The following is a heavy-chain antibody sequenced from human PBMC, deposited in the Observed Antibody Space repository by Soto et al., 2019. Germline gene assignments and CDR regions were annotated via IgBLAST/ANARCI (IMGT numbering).Heavy chain of an antibody. J-gene: IGHJ5*02. CDR3: ARGVATIGP. V-gene: IGHV4-61*01. Sequence: ASETLSLTCSVSGSSISSSSYYWSWIRQHPGKGLEWIGYIYYSGSTNYNPSLKSRVTISVDTSKNQFSLKLTSVTAADTAVYYCARGVATIGPWGQGTLVTVSS. CDR2: IYYSGST. CDR1: GSSISSSSYY. D-gene: IGHD5-12*01.